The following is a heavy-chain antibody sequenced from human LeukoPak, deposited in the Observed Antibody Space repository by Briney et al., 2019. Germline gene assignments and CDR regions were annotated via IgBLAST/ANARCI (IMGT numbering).Heavy chain of an antibody. V-gene: IGHV2-5*01. D-gene: IGHD3-22*01. CDR3: AHLDYYDTSGYSSNVNNCFDP. Sequence: SGPTLVNPTKPRTLISTFPDYLRSTSGVGVGWIRQPPGKALEWLALIYWNDDKRYSPSLKSRLTITKDTSKNQVVITMTNMDPVATATDYCAHLDYYDTSGYSSNVNNCFDPWGQGTLVTVSS. CDR1: DYLRSTSGVG. J-gene: IGHJ5*02. CDR2: IYWNDDK.